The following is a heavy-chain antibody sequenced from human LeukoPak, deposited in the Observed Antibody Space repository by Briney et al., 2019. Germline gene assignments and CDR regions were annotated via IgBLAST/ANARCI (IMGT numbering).Heavy chain of an antibody. CDR3: AAVYDDSSGYPVDY. Sequence: GGSLRLSCAASGFTFSSYWMSWVRQAPGKGLEWVANIKQDGSEKYYVDSVKGRFTISRDNAKNSLYLQMNSLRAEDTAVYYCAAVYDDSSGYPVDYWGQGTLVTVSS. CDR1: GFTFSSYW. V-gene: IGHV3-7*03. J-gene: IGHJ4*02. CDR2: IKQDGSEK. D-gene: IGHD3-22*01.